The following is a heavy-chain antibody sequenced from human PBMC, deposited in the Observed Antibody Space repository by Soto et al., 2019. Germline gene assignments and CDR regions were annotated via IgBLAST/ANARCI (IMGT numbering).Heavy chain of an antibody. D-gene: IGHD3-3*01. CDR2: IKSKTDGGTT. J-gene: IGHJ4*02. CDR3: TTEYYDFWSGYYSSGGFDY. CDR1: GFTFSNAW. V-gene: IGHV3-15*01. Sequence: GGSLRLSCAASGFTFSNAWMSWVRQAPGKGLEWVGRIKSKTDGGTTDYAAPVKGRFTISRDDSKNTLYLQMNSLKTEDTAVYYCTTEYYDFWSGYYSSGGFDYWGQGTLVTSPQ.